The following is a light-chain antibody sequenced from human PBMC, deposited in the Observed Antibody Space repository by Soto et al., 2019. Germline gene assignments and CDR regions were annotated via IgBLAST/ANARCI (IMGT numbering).Light chain of an antibody. CDR3: QQHGTSPIT. Sequence: EIVVTQSPSTLSLSPGERATLSCRASQSVSSYLAWYQQKPGQAPRLLIYDASNRATGIPARFSGSGSGTDFTLTISRLEPEDFAVYYCQQHGTSPITFGQGTRLEIK. CDR2: DAS. CDR1: QSVSSY. J-gene: IGKJ5*01. V-gene: IGKV3-11*01.